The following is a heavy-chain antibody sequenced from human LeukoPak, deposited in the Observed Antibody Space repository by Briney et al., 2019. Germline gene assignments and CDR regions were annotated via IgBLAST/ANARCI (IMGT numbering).Heavy chain of an antibody. CDR3: ARANVVAL. D-gene: IGHD2-21*01. V-gene: IGHV3-66*01. CDR1: GFTFGDYA. CDR2: IYSGGST. Sequence: GGSLRLSCTASGFTFGDYAMSWVRQAPGKGLEWVSVIYSGGSTYYADSVKGRFTISRDNSKNTLYLQMNSLRAEDTAVYYCARANVVALWGQGTLVTVSS. J-gene: IGHJ4*02.